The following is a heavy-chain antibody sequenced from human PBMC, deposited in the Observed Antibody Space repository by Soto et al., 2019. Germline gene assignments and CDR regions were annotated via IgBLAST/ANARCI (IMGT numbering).Heavy chain of an antibody. J-gene: IGHJ3*02. Sequence: ASVKVSCKASGFTFTSSAVQWVRQARGQRLEWIGWIVVGSGNTNYAQKFQERVTITRDMSTSTAYMELSSLRSEDTAVYYCAAVSNLDSGIAAAGIAFDIWGQGTMVTVSS. CDR3: AAVSNLDSGIAAAGIAFDI. D-gene: IGHD6-13*01. V-gene: IGHV1-58*01. CDR1: GFTFTSSA. CDR2: IVVGSGNT.